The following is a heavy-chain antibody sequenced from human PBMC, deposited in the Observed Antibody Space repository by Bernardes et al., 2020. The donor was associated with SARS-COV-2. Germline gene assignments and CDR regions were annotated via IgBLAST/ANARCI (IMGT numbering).Heavy chain of an antibody. CDR1: GGSFSGYY. V-gene: IGHV4-34*01. D-gene: IGHD3-3*01. CDR3: ARWWSGYDY. Sequence: SETLSLTRAVYGGSFSGYYWSWIRQPPGKGLEWIGEINHSGSTNYNPSLKSRVTISVDTSKNQFSLKLSSVTAADTAVYYCARWWSGYDYWGQGTLVTVSS. CDR2: INHSGST. J-gene: IGHJ4*02.